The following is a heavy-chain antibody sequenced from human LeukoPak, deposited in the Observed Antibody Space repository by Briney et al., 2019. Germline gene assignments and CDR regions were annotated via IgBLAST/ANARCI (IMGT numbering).Heavy chain of an antibody. J-gene: IGHJ6*03. D-gene: IGHD6-6*01. CDR1: GGSISSSSYH. V-gene: IGHV4-39*07. CDR2: ISYSGTT. CDR3: ARDFSSSSTVYYYYYMDV. Sequence: SETLSLTCTVSGGSISSSSYHWGWIRQPPGKGLEWIGTISYSGTTYYSPSLKSRVTISLDTSKNQFSLKLSSGTAADTAIYYCARDFSSSSTVYYYYYMDVWGKGTTVTVSS.